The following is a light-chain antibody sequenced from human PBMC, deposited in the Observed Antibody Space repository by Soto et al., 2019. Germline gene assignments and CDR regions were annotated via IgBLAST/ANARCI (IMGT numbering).Light chain of an antibody. CDR2: KVS. Sequence: DVVMTQSPLFLPVTLGQPASISCRSSQSLAYSDGNTYLHWFQQRPGQSPRRLIYKVSSRDSGVPDRFRGSGSGTDFTQKSSRVEAEDVGVYYCMQRGSWPPYTFGQGTKLEIK. CDR1: QSLAYSDGNTY. J-gene: IGKJ2*01. V-gene: IGKV2-30*01. CDR3: MQRGSWPPYT.